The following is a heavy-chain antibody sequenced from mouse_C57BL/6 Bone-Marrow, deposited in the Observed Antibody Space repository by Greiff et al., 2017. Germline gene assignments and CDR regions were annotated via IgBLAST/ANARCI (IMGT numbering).Heavy chain of an antibody. V-gene: IGHV1-81*01. D-gene: IGHD1-1*01. CDR2: IYPRSGNT. CDR1: GYTFTSYG. Sequence: QVQLQQSGAELARPGASVKLSCKASGYTFTSYGISWVKQRTGQGLEWIGEIYPRSGNTYYNEKFKGKATLTADKSSSTAYMELRSLSSEDSAVYFGASIPIYCDGSSPWFAYWGQGTLVTVSA. CDR3: ASIPIYCDGSSPWFAY. J-gene: IGHJ3*01.